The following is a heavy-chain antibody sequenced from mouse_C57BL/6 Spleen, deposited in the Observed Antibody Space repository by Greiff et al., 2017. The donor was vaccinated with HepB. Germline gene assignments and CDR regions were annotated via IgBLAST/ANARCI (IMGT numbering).Heavy chain of an antibody. CDR3: ARPGLLSWFAY. D-gene: IGHD1-1*01. CDR2: INPNYGTT. Sequence: EVKVVESGPELVKPGASVKISCKASGYSFTDYNMNWVKQSNGKSLEWIGVINPNYGTTSYNQKFKGKATLTVDQSSSTAYMQLNSLTSEDSAVYYCARPGLLSWFAYWGQGTLVTVSA. V-gene: IGHV1-39*01. J-gene: IGHJ3*01. CDR1: GYSFTDYN.